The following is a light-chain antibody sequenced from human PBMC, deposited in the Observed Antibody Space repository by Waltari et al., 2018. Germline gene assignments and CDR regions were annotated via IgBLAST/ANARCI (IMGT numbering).Light chain of an antibody. CDR2: EVS. CDR1: SRDVGGYTH. V-gene: IGLV2-8*01. Sequence: QSALTQPPSASGSPGQSVTIPCTGTSRDVGGYTHVSWYQQHPGKAPKFLIYEVSKRPSGVPNRFSGSKSGNAASLTASGLQAEDEADYYCSSYAGSNNWVFGGGTKLTVL. CDR3: SSYAGSNNWV. J-gene: IGLJ3*02.